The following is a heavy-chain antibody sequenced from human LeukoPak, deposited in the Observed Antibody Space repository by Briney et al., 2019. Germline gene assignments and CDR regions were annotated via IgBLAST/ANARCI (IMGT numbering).Heavy chain of an antibody. V-gene: IGHV1-3*01. D-gene: IGHD5-12*01. CDR2: INAGNGNT. J-gene: IGHJ4*02. Sequence: ASVKVSCKASGYTFTSYAMHWVRQAPGQRLEWMGWINAGNGNTKYSQKFQGRVTITRDTSASTAYMELSSLRSEDTAVYYCARDLEYSGYDSPLGYWGQGTLVTVSS. CDR1: GYTFTSYA. CDR3: ARDLEYSGYDSPLGY.